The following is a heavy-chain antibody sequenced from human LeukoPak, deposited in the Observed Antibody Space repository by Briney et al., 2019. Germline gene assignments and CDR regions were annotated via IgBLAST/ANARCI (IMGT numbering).Heavy chain of an antibody. D-gene: IGHD3-3*01. Sequence: ASVKVSCKASGYTFTSYGISWVRQAPGQGLEWMGWISAYNGNTNYAQKLQGRVTMTTDTSTSTAYMELRSLRSDDTAVYYCARYYDFWSGYYWFDPWGQGTQVTVSS. CDR1: GYTFTSYG. J-gene: IGHJ5*02. CDR3: ARYYDFWSGYYWFDP. CDR2: ISAYNGNT. V-gene: IGHV1-18*01.